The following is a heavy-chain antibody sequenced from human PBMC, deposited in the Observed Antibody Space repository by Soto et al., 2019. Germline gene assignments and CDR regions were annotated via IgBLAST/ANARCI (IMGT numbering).Heavy chain of an antibody. V-gene: IGHV3-33*01. J-gene: IGHJ3*02. Sequence: QVQLVESGGGVVQPGRSLRLSCAASGFTFSSYGMHWVRQAPGKGLEWVAVIWDDGSNKYYADSVKGRFTISRDNSKNTLYLQMNSLRAEDTAVYYCARDPGEDIVVVPSPDAFDIWGQGTMVTVSS. CDR1: GFTFSSYG. D-gene: IGHD2-2*01. CDR3: ARDPGEDIVVVPSPDAFDI. CDR2: IWDDGSNK.